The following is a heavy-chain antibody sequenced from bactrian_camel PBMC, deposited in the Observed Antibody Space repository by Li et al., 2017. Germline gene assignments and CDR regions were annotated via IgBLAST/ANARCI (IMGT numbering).Heavy chain of an antibody. D-gene: IGHD1*01. V-gene: IGHV3S55*01. CDR2: YRIDGKT. CDR1: GFLKDASD. J-gene: IGHJ6*01. Sequence: HVQLVESGGGSVQAGGSLRLSCQVSGFLKDASDMGWYRRAPGKECEVVSTYRIDGKTYYADSVKGRITISKDNANNVLYLQMRNLQPEDTAMYYCATSSRSDCTWKLVPSAYDTWGQGTQVTVS. CDR3: ATSSRSDCTWKLVPSAYDT.